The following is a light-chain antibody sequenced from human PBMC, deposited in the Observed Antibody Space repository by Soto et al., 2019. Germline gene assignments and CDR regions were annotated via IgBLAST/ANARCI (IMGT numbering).Light chain of an antibody. CDR1: SGHSSYA. J-gene: IGLJ1*01. CDR3: QTWGTGIHV. Sequence: QLVLTQSPSASASLGASVKLTCTLSSGHSSYAIAWHQQQPEKGPRYLMKLNSDGSHSKGDGIPDRFSGSSSGAERYLIISSLQSEDDAYYYCQTWGTGIHVFGTGTKVTVL. V-gene: IGLV4-69*01. CDR2: LNSDGSH.